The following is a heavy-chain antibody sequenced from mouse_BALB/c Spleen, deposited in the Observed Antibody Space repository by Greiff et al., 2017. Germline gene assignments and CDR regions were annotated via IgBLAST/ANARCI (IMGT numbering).Heavy chain of an antibody. CDR1: GFNIKDTY. CDR2: IDPANGNT. V-gene: IGHV14-3*02. J-gene: IGHJ2*01. CDR3: ASHEGFFDY. Sequence: EVQGVESGAELVKPGASVKLSCTASGFNIKDTYMHWVKQRPEQGLEWIGRIDPANGNTKYDPKFQGKATITADTSSNTAYLQLSSLTSEDTAVYYCASHEGFFDYWGQGTTLTVSS.